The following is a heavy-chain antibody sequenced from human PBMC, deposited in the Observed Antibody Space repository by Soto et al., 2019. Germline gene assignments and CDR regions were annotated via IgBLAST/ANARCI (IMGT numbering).Heavy chain of an antibody. CDR2: ISYDGSNK. D-gene: IGHD6-19*01. CDR1: GFTFSSYA. CDR3: GRSPAGALYFDY. J-gene: IGHJ4*02. V-gene: IGHV3-30-3*01. Sequence: GGTLRLSCAASGFTFSSYAMHWVRQAPGKGLEWVAVISYDGSNKYYADSVKGRFTISRDNSKNTLYLQMNSLRAEDTAVYYWGRSPAGALYFDYWGQGTLVTVSS.